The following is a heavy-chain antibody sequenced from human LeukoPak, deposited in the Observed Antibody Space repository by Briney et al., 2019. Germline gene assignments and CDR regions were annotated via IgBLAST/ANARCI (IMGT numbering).Heavy chain of an antibody. CDR1: GGSISSYY. D-gene: IGHD3-22*01. J-gene: IGHJ4*02. V-gene: IGHV4-59*12. Sequence: SETLSLTCTVSGGSISSYYWSWIRQPPGKGLEWIGYIYYSGSTNYNPSLKSRVTISVDTSKNQFSLKLSSVTAADTAVYYCAGDSSGYYELDYWGQGTLVTVSS. CDR2: IYYSGST. CDR3: AGDSSGYYELDY.